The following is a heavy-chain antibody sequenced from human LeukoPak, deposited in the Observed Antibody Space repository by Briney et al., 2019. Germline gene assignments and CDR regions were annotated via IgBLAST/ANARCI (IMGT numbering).Heavy chain of an antibody. CDR1: GFTFSSYA. CDR3: PRVCGEWLLGYYYYMDV. Sequence: GGSLRLSCAASGFTFSSYAMHWVRQAPGKGLEWVAVISYDGSNKYYADSVKGRFTISRDNSKNTLYLQMNSLRAEDTAVYYCPRVCGEWLLGYYYYMDVWGKGTTVTVSS. J-gene: IGHJ6*03. V-gene: IGHV3-30*04. CDR2: ISYDGSNK. D-gene: IGHD3-3*01.